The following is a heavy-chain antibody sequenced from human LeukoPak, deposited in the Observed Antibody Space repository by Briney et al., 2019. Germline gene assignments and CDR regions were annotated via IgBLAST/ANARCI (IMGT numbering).Heavy chain of an antibody. V-gene: IGHV3-21*01. CDR1: GFTFSNYN. Sequence: GGSLRLSCAASGFTFSNYNMNWVRQAPGKGLEWVSSISSTSSYIYYADSLKGRFTISRGNAKNSLYLQMNSLRAEDTAVYYCARAGIAAAGNLYWGQGTLVTVSS. CDR3: ARAGIAAAGNLY. J-gene: IGHJ4*02. CDR2: ISSTSSYI. D-gene: IGHD6-13*01.